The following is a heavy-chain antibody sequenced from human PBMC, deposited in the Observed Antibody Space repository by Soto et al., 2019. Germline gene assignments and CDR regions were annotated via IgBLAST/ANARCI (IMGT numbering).Heavy chain of an antibody. CDR2: INPNSGGT. J-gene: IGHJ4*02. Sequence: ASVKVSCKASGGTFSSYTISWVRQAPGQGLEWMGWINPNSGGTNYAQKFQGWVTMTRDTSISTAYMELSRLRSDDTAVYYCARDYYDTSGYLGPFDYWGQGTPVTVSS. CDR3: ARDYYDTSGYLGPFDY. V-gene: IGHV1-2*04. CDR1: GGTFSSYT. D-gene: IGHD3-22*01.